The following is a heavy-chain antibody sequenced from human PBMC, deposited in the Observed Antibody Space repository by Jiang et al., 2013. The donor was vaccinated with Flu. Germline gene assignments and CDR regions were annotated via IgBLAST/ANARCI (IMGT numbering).Heavy chain of an antibody. J-gene: IGHJ4*02. Sequence: PGLVKPSETLSLTCTVSGGSISSYYWSWIRQPPGKGLEWIGYIYYSGSTNYNPSLKSRVTISVDTSKNQFSLKLSSVTAADTAVYYCAREGAAAGMGEFDYWGQGTLVTVSS. D-gene: IGHD6-13*01. CDR3: AREGAAAGMGEFDY. V-gene: IGHV4-59*01. CDR1: GGSISSYY. CDR2: IYYSGST.